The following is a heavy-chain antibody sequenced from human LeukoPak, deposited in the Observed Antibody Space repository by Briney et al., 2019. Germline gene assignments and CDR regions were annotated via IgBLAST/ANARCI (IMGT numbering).Heavy chain of an antibody. CDR1: GGSISSTYDH. V-gene: IGHV4-39*01. Sequence: SETLSLTCTVSGGSISSTYDHWDWIRQPPGRGLEWMGSIRYSGTTYYNPSLKGRVTIFVDTSNNQFSLSLRSVTAADTAVYYCARRLHYFDYWGQGSLVTVSS. D-gene: IGHD2-21*02. CDR2: IRYSGTT. CDR3: ARRLHYFDY. J-gene: IGHJ4*02.